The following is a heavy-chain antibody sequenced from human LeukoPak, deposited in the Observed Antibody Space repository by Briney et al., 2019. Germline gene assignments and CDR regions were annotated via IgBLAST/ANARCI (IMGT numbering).Heavy chain of an antibody. D-gene: IGHD6-13*01. Sequence: SQTLSLTCAISGDSLSSNSAAWNWIRQSPSRGLEWLGSTYYRSKLYNDYAVSVKSQITINPDTSKNQFSLQLNSVTPEDTAVYYCARDWTIAAAGNYYYYYGMDVWGQGTTVTVSS. CDR2: TYYRSKLYN. V-gene: IGHV6-1*01. J-gene: IGHJ6*02. CDR3: ARDWTIAAAGNYYYYYGMDV. CDR1: GDSLSSNSAA.